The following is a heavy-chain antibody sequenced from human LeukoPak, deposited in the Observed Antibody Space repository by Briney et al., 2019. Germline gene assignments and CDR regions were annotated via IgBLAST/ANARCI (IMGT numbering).Heavy chain of an antibody. J-gene: IGHJ4*02. CDR1: GGSISSYY. CDR2: IYYSGST. D-gene: IGHD3-22*01. Sequence: SETLSLTCTVSGGSISSYYWSWIRQPPGKGLEWIGYIYYSGSTNYNPSLKSRVTISVDTSKNQFSLKLSSVTAADTAVYYCASAYYHDSSGLDHWGQGTLVTV. V-gene: IGHV4-59*01. CDR3: ASAYYHDSSGLDH.